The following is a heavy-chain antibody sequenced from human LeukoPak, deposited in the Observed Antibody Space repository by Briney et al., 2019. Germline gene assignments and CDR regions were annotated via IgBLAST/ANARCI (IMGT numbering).Heavy chain of an antibody. D-gene: IGHD6-19*01. CDR1: GFTFSSYS. J-gene: IGHJ4*02. Sequence: GGSLRLSCAASGFTFSSYSMNWVRQAPGKGLEWVSSISSSSSYIYYADSVKGRFTISRDNAKNSLYLQMNSLRAEDTAVYCCARSANYGYSSGWYDPLGYFDYWGQGTLVTVSP. V-gene: IGHV3-21*01. CDR2: ISSSSSYI. CDR3: ARSANYGYSSGWYDPLGYFDY.